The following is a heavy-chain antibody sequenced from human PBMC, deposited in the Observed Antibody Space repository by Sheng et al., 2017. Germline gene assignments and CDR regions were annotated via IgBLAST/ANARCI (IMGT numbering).Heavy chain of an antibody. CDR2: IYHSGST. CDR1: GYSISSGYY. D-gene: IGHD3-22*01. J-gene: IGHJ4*02. CDR3: ARDSPYQVVITGFDY. V-gene: IGHV4-38-2*02. Sequence: QVQLQESGPGLVKPSETLSLTCAVSGYSISSGYYWGWIRQPPGKGLEWIGSIYHSGSTYYNPSLKSRVTISVDTSKNQFSLKLSSVTAADTAVYYCARDSPYQVVITGFDYWGQGTLVTVSS.